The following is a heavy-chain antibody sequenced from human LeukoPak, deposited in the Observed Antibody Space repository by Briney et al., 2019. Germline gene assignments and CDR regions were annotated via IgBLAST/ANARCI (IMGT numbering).Heavy chain of an antibody. CDR2: IYAGNSDT. CDR3: AILNHPDGRVY. V-gene: IGHV5-51*01. Sequence: GESLKISCQGFGYTFTTSWIGWVRQLPGIGLEWMAIIYAGNSDTKYSPSFQGQVSISTDRSISTAYLRWSSLQASDTAIYYCAILNHPDGRVYWGQGTLVTVSS. D-gene: IGHD5-24*01. J-gene: IGHJ4*02. CDR1: GYTFTTSW.